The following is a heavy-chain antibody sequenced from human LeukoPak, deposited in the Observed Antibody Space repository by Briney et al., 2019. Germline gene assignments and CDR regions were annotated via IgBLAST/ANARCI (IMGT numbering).Heavy chain of an antibody. J-gene: IGHJ4*02. V-gene: IGHV3-66*02. CDR3: AVNYGGNYFDY. CDR2: IYSGGST. D-gene: IGHD4-23*01. Sequence: GGSLRLSCAASGFTVSSNYMSWVRQAPGKGLEWVSVIYSGGSTCYADSVKGRFTISRDNSKNTLYLQMNSLRAEDTAVYYCAVNYGGNYFDYWGQGTLVTVSS. CDR1: GFTVSSNY.